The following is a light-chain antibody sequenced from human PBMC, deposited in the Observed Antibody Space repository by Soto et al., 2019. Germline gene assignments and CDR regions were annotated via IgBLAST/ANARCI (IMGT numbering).Light chain of an antibody. CDR3: QAWDSSTYVV. CDR1: KLGDKY. Sequence: SSELTQPPSVSVSPGQTASITCSGDKLGDKYACWYQQKPGQSPVLVNYQDSKRPSGIPERFSGSNSGNTATLTISGTQAMDEADYYCQAWDSSTYVVFGGGTKLTVL. CDR2: QDS. V-gene: IGLV3-1*01. J-gene: IGLJ2*01.